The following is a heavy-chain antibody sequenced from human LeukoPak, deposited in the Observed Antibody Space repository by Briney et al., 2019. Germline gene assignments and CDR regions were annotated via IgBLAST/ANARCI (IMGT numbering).Heavy chain of an antibody. J-gene: IGHJ4*02. CDR1: GFTFSSYA. CDR2: ITGSGGYT. Sequence: GGSLRLSCAASGFTFSSYAMTWVRHAPGKGLEWVSTITGSGGYTYYADSVKGRFTISRDNSKNTLFLRMNSLRAEDTAVYFCAKVPFSVYYDSSGYYYYFDYWGQGTLVTVSS. V-gene: IGHV3-23*01. D-gene: IGHD3-22*01. CDR3: AKVPFSVYYDSSGYYYYFDY.